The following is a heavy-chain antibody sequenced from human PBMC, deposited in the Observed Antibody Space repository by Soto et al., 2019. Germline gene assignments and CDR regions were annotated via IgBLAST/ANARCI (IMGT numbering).Heavy chain of an antibody. J-gene: IGHJ4*02. V-gene: IGHV3-23*01. D-gene: IGHD5-12*01. CDR3: AKPSSHVMVATSPYYYFDY. Sequence: VQLLESGGGLVQPGGSLRLSCAASGFTFSSYAMSWVRQAPGKGLEWVSAISGSGGSTYYADSVKGRFTISRDNSKNTLYLQMNSLRAEDTAVYYCAKPSSHVMVATSPYYYFDYWGQGTLVTVSS. CDR1: GFTFSSYA. CDR2: ISGSGGST.